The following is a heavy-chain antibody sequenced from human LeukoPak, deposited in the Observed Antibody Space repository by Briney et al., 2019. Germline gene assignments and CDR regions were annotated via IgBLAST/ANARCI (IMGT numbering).Heavy chain of an antibody. CDR2: INPNSGGT. Sequence: ASVKLSCKAPGYTCTGYYMHWVRQAPGQGLEWMGWINPNSGGTNYAQKFQGRVTMTRDTYISTAYMELSRLRSDDTAVYYCARDQGGYSYYDYWGQGTLVTASS. J-gene: IGHJ4*02. D-gene: IGHD5-18*01. CDR3: ARDQGGYSYYDY. CDR1: GYTCTGYY. V-gene: IGHV1-2*02.